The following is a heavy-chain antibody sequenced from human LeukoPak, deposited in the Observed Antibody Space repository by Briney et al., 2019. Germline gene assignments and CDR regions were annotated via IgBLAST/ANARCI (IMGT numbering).Heavy chain of an antibody. CDR1: GFTFNSYW. CDR2: IKQDGSEK. Sequence: PGGSLRLSCAASGFTFNSYWMSWVRQAPGKGLEWVANIKQDGSEKYYVDSVKGRFTISRDNAKNSLYLQMNSLRAEDTAVYYCARGLSRLDYWGQGTLVTVSS. V-gene: IGHV3-7*01. J-gene: IGHJ4*02. CDR3: ARGLSRLDY.